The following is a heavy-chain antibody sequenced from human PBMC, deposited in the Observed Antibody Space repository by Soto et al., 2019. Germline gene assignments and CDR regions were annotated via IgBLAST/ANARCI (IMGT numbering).Heavy chain of an antibody. D-gene: IGHD3-3*01. Sequence: QVQLVESGGGVVQPGRSLRLSCAASGFTFSSYGMHWVRQAPGKGLEWVAVISYDGSNKYYADSVKGRFTISRDNSKNTLYLQMNSLRAEDTAVYYCAKDLYYDFWSGYRNGYYYYYGMDVWGQGTTVTVSS. CDR1: GFTFSSYG. J-gene: IGHJ6*02. CDR3: AKDLYYDFWSGYRNGYYYYYGMDV. CDR2: ISYDGSNK. V-gene: IGHV3-30*18.